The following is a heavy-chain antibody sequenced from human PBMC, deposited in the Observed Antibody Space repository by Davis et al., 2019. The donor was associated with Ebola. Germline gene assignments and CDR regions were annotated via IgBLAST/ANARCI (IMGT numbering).Heavy chain of an antibody. D-gene: IGHD3-10*01. Sequence: GESLKISCAASGFTFSDYYMSWARQAPGKGLEWVSVIYIGGNTYYADSVKGRFTISRDNSKNTLYLQMNSLRAEDTAVYYCAKAQITMVRGVPLSYWGQGTLVTVSS. CDR2: IYIGGNT. CDR1: GFTFSDYY. CDR3: AKAQITMVRGVPLSY. V-gene: IGHV3-53*01. J-gene: IGHJ4*02.